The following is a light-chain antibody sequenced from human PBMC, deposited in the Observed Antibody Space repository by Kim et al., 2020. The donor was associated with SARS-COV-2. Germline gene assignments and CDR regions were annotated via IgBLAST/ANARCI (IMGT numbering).Light chain of an antibody. Sequence: QSALTQPASVSVSPGHSITISCTGSSGDIGGYDFVSWYQQFPGKAPKLMIYGVTNRPSGVSSRFSGSKSGNTASLIISGLQAEDEADYYCSSYTSSTALVFGGGTKVTVL. CDR1: SGDIGGYDF. V-gene: IGLV2-14*03. CDR2: GVT. J-gene: IGLJ2*01. CDR3: SSYTSSTALV.